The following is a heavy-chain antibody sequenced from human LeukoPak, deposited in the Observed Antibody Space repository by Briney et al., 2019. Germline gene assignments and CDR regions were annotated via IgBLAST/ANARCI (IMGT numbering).Heavy chain of an antibody. J-gene: IGHJ4*02. CDR3: ARGDIALDY. D-gene: IGHD5-12*01. V-gene: IGHV6-1*01. CDR2: TYYKSKWSS. Sequence: SQTLSLTCAISGDSVSSNSAVWNWIRQSPSRGLEWLGNTYYKSKWSSDFAISVKSRISINPDTSKNQFSLHLNSVTPEDTAVYYCARGDIALDYWGQGTLVTVSS. CDR1: GDSVSSNSAV.